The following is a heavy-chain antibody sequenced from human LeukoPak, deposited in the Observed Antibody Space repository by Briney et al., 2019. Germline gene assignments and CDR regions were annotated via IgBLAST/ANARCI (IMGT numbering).Heavy chain of an antibody. J-gene: IGHJ5*02. CDR1: GYTFTSYG. Sequence: GASVKVSCKASGYTFTSYGIRWVRPAPGQGLEWMGWISAYNGNTNYAQKLQGRVTMTTDTSTSTAYMELRSLRSDDTAVYYCARGDIVVVPAAMKFDPWGQGTLVTVSS. CDR2: ISAYNGNT. D-gene: IGHD2-2*01. CDR3: ARGDIVVVPAAMKFDP. V-gene: IGHV1-18*01.